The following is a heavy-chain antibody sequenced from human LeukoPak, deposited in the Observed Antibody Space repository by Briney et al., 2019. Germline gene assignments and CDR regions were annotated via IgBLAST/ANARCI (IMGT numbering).Heavy chain of an antibody. Sequence: GESLKISCKGSGYSFTSYWIGWVRQMPGKGPEWMGIIYPGDSDTRYSPSFQGQVTISADKSISTAYLQWSSLKASDTAMYYCARHGIAARLGYYYYYMDVWGKGTTVTVSS. CDR3: ARHGIAARLGYYYYYMDV. J-gene: IGHJ6*03. CDR2: IYPGDSDT. V-gene: IGHV5-51*01. D-gene: IGHD6-6*01. CDR1: GYSFTSYW.